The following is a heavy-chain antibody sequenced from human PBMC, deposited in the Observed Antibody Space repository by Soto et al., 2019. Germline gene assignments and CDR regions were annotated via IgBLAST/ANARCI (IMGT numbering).Heavy chain of an antibody. D-gene: IGHD3-16*01. V-gene: IGHV1-3*01. CDR1: GYTFTSYA. CDR3: AKREYEEGFEY. CDR2: INAGNGNT. Sequence: ASVKVSCKASGYTFTSYAMHWVRQAPGQRLEWMGWINAGNGNTKYSQKFQGRVTITRDTSASTAYMELSSLRSEDTAVYHCAKREYEEGFEYWRQGTPVSVSS. J-gene: IGHJ4*02.